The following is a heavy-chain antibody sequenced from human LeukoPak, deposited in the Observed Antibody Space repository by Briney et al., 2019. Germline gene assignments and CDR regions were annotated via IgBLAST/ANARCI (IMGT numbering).Heavy chain of an antibody. D-gene: IGHD2/OR15-2a*01. CDR3: AKTGGGTTD. CDR1: GFTFSSYS. Sequence: GGSLRLSCAASGFTFSSYSMNWVRQAPGKGLEWVSGISGSGSGGSTYYAGSVKGHFTISRDNSKNTLYLQMNSLRAEDTAVYYCAKTGGGTTDWGQGTMVSVS. J-gene: IGHJ3*01. V-gene: IGHV3-23*01. CDR2: ISGSGSGGST.